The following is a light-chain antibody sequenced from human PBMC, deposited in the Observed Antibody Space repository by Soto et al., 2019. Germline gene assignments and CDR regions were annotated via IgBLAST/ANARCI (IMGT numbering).Light chain of an antibody. J-gene: IGKJ5*01. CDR3: QQTYTTPEIT. Sequence: DIQMTQSPSSLCASVGDRVTITFRASQSISIYLNWYQLKPGKAPKLLMYGASYLKSGVPTRFSGSGSATDFTLTISSLQTEDFAIYYCQQTYTTPEITFGHGTRLEIK. V-gene: IGKV1-39*01. CDR2: GAS. CDR1: QSISIY.